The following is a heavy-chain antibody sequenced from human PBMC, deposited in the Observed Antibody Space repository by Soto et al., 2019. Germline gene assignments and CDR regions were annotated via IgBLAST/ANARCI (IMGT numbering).Heavy chain of an antibody. CDR3: AREQEYYYDSSGYFDP. Sequence: GGSLRLSCAASGFTVSSNYMSWVRQAPGKGLEWVSVIYSGGSTYYADSVKGRFTISRDNSKNTLYLQMNSLRAEDTAVYYCAREQEYYYDSSGYFDPWGQGTLVTVSS. CDR1: GFTVSSNY. CDR2: IYSGGST. J-gene: IGHJ5*02. V-gene: IGHV3-66*01. D-gene: IGHD3-22*01.